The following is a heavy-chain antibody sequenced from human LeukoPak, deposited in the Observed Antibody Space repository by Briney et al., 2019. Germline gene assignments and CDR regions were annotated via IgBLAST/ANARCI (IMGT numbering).Heavy chain of an antibody. J-gene: IGHJ3*02. CDR1: GGSISIGDYY. CDR3: AREPRRTAFDI. Sequence: PSETLSLTCTVSGGSISIGDYYWSWIRQPPGKGLEWIGYIYYSGSTYYNPSLKSRVTISVDTSKNQFSLKLSSVTAADTAVYYCAREPRRTAFDIWGQGTMVTVSS. CDR2: IYYSGST. V-gene: IGHV4-30-4*01.